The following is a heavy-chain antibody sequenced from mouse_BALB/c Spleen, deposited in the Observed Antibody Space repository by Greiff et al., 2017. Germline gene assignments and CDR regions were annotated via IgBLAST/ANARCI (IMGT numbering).Heavy chain of an antibody. Sequence: EVKLMESGGGLVKPGGSLKLSCAASGFPFSSYAMSWVRQTPEKRLEWVASISSGGSTYYPDSVKGRFTISRDNARNILYLQMSSLRSEDTAMYYCARVAGSPYFDYWGQGTTLTVSS. CDR2: ISSGGST. CDR3: ARVAGSPYFDY. V-gene: IGHV5-6-5*01. D-gene: IGHD6-2*01. CDR1: GFPFSSYA. J-gene: IGHJ2*01.